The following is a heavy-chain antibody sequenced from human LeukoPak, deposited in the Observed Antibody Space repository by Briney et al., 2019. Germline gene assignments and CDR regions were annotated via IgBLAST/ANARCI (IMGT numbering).Heavy chain of an antibody. J-gene: IGHJ6*02. Sequence: SETLSLTCTVSGGSISSCYWSWIRQPPGKGLEWIGYIYYSGSTNYNPSLKSRVTISVDTSKNQFSLKLSSVTAADTAVYYCARAWVNCSSTSCYLGYYYYGMDVWGQGTTVTVSS. V-gene: IGHV4-59*12. CDR3: ARAWVNCSSTSCYLGYYYYGMDV. D-gene: IGHD2-2*01. CDR2: IYYSGST. CDR1: GGSISSCY.